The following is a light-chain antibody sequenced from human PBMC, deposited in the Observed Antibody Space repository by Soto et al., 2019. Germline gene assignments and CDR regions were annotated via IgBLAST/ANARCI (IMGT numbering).Light chain of an antibody. CDR2: DVS. Sequence: AIQLTQSPSSLSASVGDRVTITCRASQGISSAFAWYQQRPGKVPKLLIYDVSSLQSGVPPRFSGSGSGTDFTLIISSLQPADLATYYCHQSKAFPLTFGQGTRLEVK. CDR3: HQSKAFPLT. J-gene: IGKJ5*01. CDR1: QGISSA. V-gene: IGKV1-13*02.